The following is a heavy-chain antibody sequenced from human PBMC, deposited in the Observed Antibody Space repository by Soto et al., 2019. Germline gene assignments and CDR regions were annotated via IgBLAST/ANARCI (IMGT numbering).Heavy chain of an antibody. D-gene: IGHD2-2*01. CDR3: ARGRGGWFINQLLNAFDI. CDR2: TYYSGST. CDR1: GGSISSYY. Sequence: SETLSLTCTVSGGSISSYYWSWIRQPPGKGLEWIGYTYYSGSTNYNPSLKSRVTISVDTSKNQFSLKLSSVTAADTAVYYCARGRGGWFINQLLNAFDIWGQGTMVTVS. V-gene: IGHV4-59*01. J-gene: IGHJ3*02.